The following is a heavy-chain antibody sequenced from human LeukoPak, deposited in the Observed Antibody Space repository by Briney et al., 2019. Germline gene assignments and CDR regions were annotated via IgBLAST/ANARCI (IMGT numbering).Heavy chain of an antibody. Sequence: GGSLRLSCAASGFTFSSYSFNWVRQAPGKGLEWVSYISSSSSYIYYADSVKGRFTISRDNAKNSLYLQMNSLRAEDTAVYYCARERGYGSAPNWFDPWGQGTLVTVSS. CDR1: GFTFSSYS. CDR3: ARERGYGSAPNWFDP. V-gene: IGHV3-21*05. CDR2: ISSSSSYI. D-gene: IGHD3-10*01. J-gene: IGHJ5*02.